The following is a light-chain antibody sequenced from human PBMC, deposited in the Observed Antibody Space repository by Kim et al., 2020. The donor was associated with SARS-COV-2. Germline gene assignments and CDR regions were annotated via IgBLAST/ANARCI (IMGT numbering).Light chain of an antibody. CDR2: YDT. Sequence: SYELTQPPSVSVAPGQTASITCGGTNIGSRSVHWYQQKPGQAPMMVISYDTARPSGIPERFSGSNSGNTATLTIRRVEARDEADYYCQVWDSGSVHPGVFGGGTQLTVL. J-gene: IGLJ3*02. CDR3: QVWDSGSVHPGV. CDR1: NIGSRS. V-gene: IGLV3-21*04.